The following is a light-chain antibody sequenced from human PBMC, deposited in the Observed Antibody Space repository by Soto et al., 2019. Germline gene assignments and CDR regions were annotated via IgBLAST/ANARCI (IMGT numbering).Light chain of an antibody. CDR1: NTDIGGHKY. CDR2: EVS. Sequence: QSALTQPPSASGSPGQSVTISCTGTNTDIGGHKYVSWYQHHPGKAPKLLIYEVSERPSGVPDRFSGSKSGNAASLTVSGLQADDEAMYYCSSYTGTNNFVLFGGGNKLTVL. CDR3: SSYTGTNNFVL. V-gene: IGLV2-8*01. J-gene: IGLJ2*01.